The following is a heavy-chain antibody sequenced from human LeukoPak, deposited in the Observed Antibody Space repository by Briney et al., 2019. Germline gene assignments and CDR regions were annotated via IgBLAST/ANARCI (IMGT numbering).Heavy chain of an antibody. CDR2: IYYSGST. V-gene: IGHV4-39*02. Sequence: SETLSLTCTVSGGSISSSTYYWGWIRQPPGKGLEWIGSIYYSGSTYYKPSLKSRVTISIDTSKNHFSLKLSSVTAADTAVYYCARGPYKYDGSGAFDIWGQGTMVTVSS. J-gene: IGHJ3*02. CDR3: ARGPYKYDGSGAFDI. D-gene: IGHD3-22*01. CDR1: GGSISSSTYY.